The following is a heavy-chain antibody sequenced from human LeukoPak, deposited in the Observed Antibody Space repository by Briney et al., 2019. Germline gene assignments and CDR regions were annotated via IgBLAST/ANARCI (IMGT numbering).Heavy chain of an antibody. Sequence: GGSLRLSCVVSGFTFNRCWMNWVRQAPGKGLEWVAHINPDGRDTYYVDSVKGRFTISRDNAKNSLYLQMNSLRAEDTAVYYCARAASDYGDYVDYFDYWGQGTLVTVSS. CDR1: GFTFNRCW. V-gene: IGHV3-7*01. D-gene: IGHD4-17*01. CDR2: INPDGRDT. J-gene: IGHJ4*02. CDR3: ARAASDYGDYVDYFDY.